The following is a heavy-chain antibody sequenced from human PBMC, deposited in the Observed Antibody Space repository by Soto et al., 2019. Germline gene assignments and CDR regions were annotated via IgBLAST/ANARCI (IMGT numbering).Heavy chain of an antibody. CDR1: GGTFSSYT. CDR3: ARGSSDTWYYMDV. CDR2: IIPILGIA. V-gene: IGHV1-69*02. J-gene: IGHJ6*03. D-gene: IGHD3-10*01. Sequence: ASVKVSCKASGGTFSSYTISWVRQAPGQGLEWMGRIIPILGIANYAQKFQGRVTITADKSTSTAYMELSSLRSEDTAVYYCARGSSDTWYYMDVWGKGTTVTVSS.